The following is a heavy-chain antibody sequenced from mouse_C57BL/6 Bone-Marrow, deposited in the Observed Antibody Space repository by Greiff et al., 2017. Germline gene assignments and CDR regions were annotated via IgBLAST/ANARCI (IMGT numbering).Heavy chain of an antibody. V-gene: IGHV5-2*01. CDR3: ATRGYDYDWFAY. Sequence: EVKLMESGGGLVQPGESLKLSCESNEYEFPSHDMSWVRKTPEKRLELVAAINSDGGSTYYPDTMERRFIISSDNTKKTLYLQMSSLRSEDTALYYCATRGYDYDWFAYWGQGTLVTVSA. CDR1: EYEFPSHD. CDR2: INSDGGST. J-gene: IGHJ3*01. D-gene: IGHD2-4*01.